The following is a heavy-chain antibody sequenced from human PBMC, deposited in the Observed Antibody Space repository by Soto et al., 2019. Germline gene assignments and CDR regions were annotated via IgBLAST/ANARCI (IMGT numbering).Heavy chain of an antibody. Sequence: GGSLRLSCAASGFTFSSYAMHWVRQAPGKGLEWVAVISYDGSNKYYADSVKGRFTISRDNSKNTLYLQMNSLRAEDTAVYYCARDLKERLDIVVVPTSYGMDVWGQGTTVTVSS. CDR3: ARDLKERLDIVVVPTSYGMDV. CDR2: ISYDGSNK. CDR1: GFTFSSYA. V-gene: IGHV3-30-3*01. D-gene: IGHD2-2*01. J-gene: IGHJ6*02.